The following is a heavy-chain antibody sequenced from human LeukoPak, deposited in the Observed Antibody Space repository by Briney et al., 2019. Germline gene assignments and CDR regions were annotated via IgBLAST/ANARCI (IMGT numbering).Heavy chain of an antibody. J-gene: IGHJ4*02. V-gene: IGHV3-33*06. CDR3: AKGWDYYDSSRYFDY. D-gene: IGHD3-22*01. Sequence: GGSLRLSCAASGFTFSSYGMHWVRQAPGKGLEWVEVIWYDGSNKYFADSVKGRFTISRDNSKSTLYLQMNSLRAEDTAVYYCAKGWDYYDSSRYFDYWGQGTLVTVSS. CDR2: IWYDGSNK. CDR1: GFTFSSYG.